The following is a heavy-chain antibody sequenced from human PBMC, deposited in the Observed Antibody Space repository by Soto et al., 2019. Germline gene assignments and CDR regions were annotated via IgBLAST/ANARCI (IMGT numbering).Heavy chain of an antibody. CDR3: AKDSLGDYYYYGLDV. CDR1: GFTFSRFA. Sequence: EVQLLESGGGLVQPGGSLRLSCAASGFTFSRFAMNWVRQAPGKGLEWVSGIGGSGGTTYYADSVKGRFTISRDNSKNPLFLQMNSLRAEDTAVYYCAKDSLGDYYYYGLDVWGQGTTVTVSS. J-gene: IGHJ6*02. D-gene: IGHD2-15*01. CDR2: IGGSGGTT. V-gene: IGHV3-23*01.